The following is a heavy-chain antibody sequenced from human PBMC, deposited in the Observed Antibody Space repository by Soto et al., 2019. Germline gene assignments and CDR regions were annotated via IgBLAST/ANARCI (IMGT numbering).Heavy chain of an antibody. CDR3: SSVGGPLGLLSWGVFAY. CDR1: GFDFNKYW. D-gene: IGHD1-26*01. Sequence: GGSLRLSCEASGFDFNKYWMTWFRQGPGKRLEGVGGISHDGRERYYLDSVKGRFTISRENANNLLRLQMSSLRAEDTAVYYCSSVGGPLGLLSWGVFAYWGRGTLVTVSS. V-gene: IGHV3-7*05. CDR2: ISHDGRER. J-gene: IGHJ4*02.